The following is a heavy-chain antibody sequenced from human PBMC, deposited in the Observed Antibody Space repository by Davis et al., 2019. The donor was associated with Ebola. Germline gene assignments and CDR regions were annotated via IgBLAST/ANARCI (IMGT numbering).Heavy chain of an antibody. V-gene: IGHV4-34*01. CDR3: ARQSLDFDY. CDR1: GVNFNDYY. CDR2: IHHSGTT. Sequence: ESLKISCAASGVNFNDYYMSWIRQSPGKGLEWIANIHHSGTTFYNPSLKSRVTISVDTSKNQFSLKLNSVTAADTALYHCARQSLDFDYWGQGILVTVSS. J-gene: IGHJ4*02.